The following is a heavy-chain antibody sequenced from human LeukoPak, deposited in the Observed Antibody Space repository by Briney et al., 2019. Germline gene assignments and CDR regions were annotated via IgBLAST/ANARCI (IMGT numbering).Heavy chain of an antibody. D-gene: IGHD3-3*01. CDR3: ARGTIFGAADY. CDR1: GYPISSDYY. V-gene: IGHV4-38-2*01. Sequence: PSEALSLTCAVSGYPISSDYYWGWIRQPPGKGLEWIGSIYRSGNTYYNPSLKSRVTISVDTSKNQFSLKLSSVTAADTAVYYCARGTIFGAADYWGQGTLVTVSS. J-gene: IGHJ4*02. CDR2: IYRSGNT.